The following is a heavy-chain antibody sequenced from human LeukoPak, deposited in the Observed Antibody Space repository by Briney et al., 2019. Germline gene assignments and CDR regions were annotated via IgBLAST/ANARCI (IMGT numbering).Heavy chain of an antibody. CDR2: TRNKANSYTT. V-gene: IGHV3-72*01. Sequence: QPGGSLRLSCAASGFTFSDHYMDWVRQAPGKGLEWVGRTRNKANSYTTQYAASVKGRFIISRDESKNSLYLQMNSLKTEDTAVYYCARFSPYGSGTYYTDYWGQGTLVTVSS. J-gene: IGHJ4*02. D-gene: IGHD3-10*01. CDR1: GFTFSDHY. CDR3: ARFSPYGSGTYYTDY.